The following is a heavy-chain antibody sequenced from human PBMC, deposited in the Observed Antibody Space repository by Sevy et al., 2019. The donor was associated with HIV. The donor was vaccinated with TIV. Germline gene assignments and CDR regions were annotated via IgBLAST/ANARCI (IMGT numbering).Heavy chain of an antibody. D-gene: IGHD3-22*01. Sequence: GGSLRLSCTASGFTFSSYSLNWVRQAPGKGLERVSYISSGSSTIYYEDSVKGRFTIARANAKNSLFLQMNSLRDEDTAVYYCARDSINYYDSSAYYLRRFDPWGQGTLVTVSS. V-gene: IGHV3-48*02. J-gene: IGHJ5*02. CDR2: ISSGSSTI. CDR1: GFTFSSYS. CDR3: ARDSINYYDSSAYYLRRFDP.